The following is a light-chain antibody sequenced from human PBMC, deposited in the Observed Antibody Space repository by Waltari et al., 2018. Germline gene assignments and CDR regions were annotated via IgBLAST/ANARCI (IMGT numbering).Light chain of an antibody. V-gene: IGKV1-9*01. Sequence: DIQMTQSPSSLSASVGDRVTITCRASQSISSYLAWYQQKPGKAPNLLISEASTLQSGVPSRFSGTGSETEFTLTISSLQPEDFATYFCQHLNSYPPTFGPGTIVDIK. J-gene: IGKJ3*01. CDR3: QHLNSYPPT. CDR2: EAS. CDR1: QSISSY.